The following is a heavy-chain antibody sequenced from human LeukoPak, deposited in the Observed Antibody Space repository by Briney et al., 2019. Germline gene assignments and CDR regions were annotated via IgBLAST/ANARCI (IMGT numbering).Heavy chain of an antibody. J-gene: IGHJ3*01. V-gene: IGHV4-59*01. D-gene: IGHD1-26*01. CDR1: GASTSAYY. CDR3: AHSKRGGGYYINAFAV. Sequence: SETLSLTCTVSGASTSAYYWSWIRQPPGKGLEWIGYAYSGGNANYNPSLKSRVTISIDTSENQFSLRLTSVTAADTAVYFCAHSKRGGGYYINAFAVWGQGALVTISS. CDR2: AYSGGNA.